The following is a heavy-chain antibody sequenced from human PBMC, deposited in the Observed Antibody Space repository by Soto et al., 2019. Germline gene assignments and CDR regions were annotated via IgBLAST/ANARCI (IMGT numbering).Heavy chain of an antibody. V-gene: IGHV3-23*01. J-gene: IGHJ4*02. Sequence: EAQVLESGGGLVQPGGSLRLSCLASGFTFSTYLMCWVRQAPGKGLEWVSGISGAGGSTSYADSVKGRFTISRDNSKNTLYLQMNSLRAEDTAVYYCTKGWGDYWGQGTLVTVSS. CDR3: TKGWGDY. CDR1: GFTFSTYL. D-gene: IGHD3-16*01. CDR2: ISGAGGST.